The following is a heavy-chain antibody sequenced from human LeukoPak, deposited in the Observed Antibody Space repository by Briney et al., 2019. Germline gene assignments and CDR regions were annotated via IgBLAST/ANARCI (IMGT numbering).Heavy chain of an antibody. CDR1: GYTFTSYG. J-gene: IGHJ6*02. CDR2: ISAYSGNT. CDR3: ARDLLPRSTSCCYGMDV. Sequence: ASVKVSCKASGYTFTSYGISWVRQAPGQGLEWMGWISAYSGNTNYAQKLQGRVTMTTDTSTSTAYMELRSLRSDDTAVYYCARDLLPRSTSCCYGMDVWGQGTTVTVSS. D-gene: IGHD2-2*01. V-gene: IGHV1-18*01.